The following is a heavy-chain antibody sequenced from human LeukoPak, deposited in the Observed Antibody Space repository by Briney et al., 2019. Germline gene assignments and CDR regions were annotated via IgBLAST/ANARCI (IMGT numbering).Heavy chain of an antibody. CDR3: ARAVAGTEAFDI. CDR2: INPSGGST. V-gene: IGHV1-46*01. J-gene: IGHJ3*02. D-gene: IGHD6-19*01. CDR1: GYTFTIYY. Sequence: ASVKVSCKASGYTFTIYYMHWVRQAPGQGLEWMGIINPSGGSTSYAQKFQGRVTMTRDMSTSTVYMELSSLRSEDTAVYYCARAVAGTEAFDIWGQGTMVTVSS.